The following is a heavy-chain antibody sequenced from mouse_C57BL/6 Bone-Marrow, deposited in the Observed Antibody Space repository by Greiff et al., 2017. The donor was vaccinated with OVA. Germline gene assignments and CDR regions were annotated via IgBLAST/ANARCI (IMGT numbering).Heavy chain of an antibody. CDR1: GFNIKDYY. J-gene: IGHJ2*01. Sequence: VQLKQSGAELVKPGASVKLSCTASGFNIKDYYMHWVKQRTEQGLEWIGRIDPEDGATKYAAKFQGKATITADTSSNTAYLQLSSLTSVDTAVYYCASPAGYSDYWGQGTTLTVSS. CDR2: IDPEDGAT. CDR3: ASPAGYSDY. V-gene: IGHV14-2*01.